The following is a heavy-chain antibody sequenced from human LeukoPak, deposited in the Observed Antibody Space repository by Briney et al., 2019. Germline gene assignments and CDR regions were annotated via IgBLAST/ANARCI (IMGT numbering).Heavy chain of an antibody. J-gene: IGHJ6*02. Sequence: GRSLRPSCAASGFTFSSYGMHWVRQAPGKGLEWVAVISYDGSNKYYADSVKGRFTISRDNSKNTLYLQMDSLRAEDTAVYYCARHERSSGWYGTWSTSRDYYYGMDVWGQGATVTVSS. CDR1: GFTFSSYG. D-gene: IGHD6-19*01. CDR2: ISYDGSNK. CDR3: ARHERSSGWYGTWSTSRDYYYGMDV. V-gene: IGHV3-30*03.